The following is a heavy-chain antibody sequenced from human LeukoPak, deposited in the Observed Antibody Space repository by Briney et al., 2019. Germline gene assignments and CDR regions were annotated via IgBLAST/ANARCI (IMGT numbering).Heavy chain of an antibody. CDR1: GFTFSAST. CDR3: TTVDTTMV. V-gene: IGHV3-73*01. Sequence: GGSLRLSCAASGFTFSASTMHWVRQASGKGLEWVGRIRSKANSYATAHAASVKGRFTISRDDSKNTAYLQMNSLETEDTAVYYCTTVDTTMVWGQGTLVTVSS. D-gene: IGHD5-18*01. CDR2: IRSKANSYAT. J-gene: IGHJ4*02.